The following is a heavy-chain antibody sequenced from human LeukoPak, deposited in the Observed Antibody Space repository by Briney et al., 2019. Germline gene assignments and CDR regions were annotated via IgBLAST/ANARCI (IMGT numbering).Heavy chain of an antibody. CDR1: GFTYNYYS. CDR3: AREREEDYYTGV. CDR2: ISSSSRYI. Sequence: PGGSLRLSRAASGFTYNYYSMNWVGPPPGKGLEWVSYISSSSRYIYYADSVKGRFTISRVNATDSLYLQMYSLRAEGTAVYYCAREREEDYYTGVSGKGTTVSVSS. J-gene: IGHJ6*03. V-gene: IGHV3-21*01.